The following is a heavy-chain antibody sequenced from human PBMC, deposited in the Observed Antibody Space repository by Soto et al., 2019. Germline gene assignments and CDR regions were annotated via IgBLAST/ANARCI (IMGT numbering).Heavy chain of an antibody. J-gene: IGHJ3*02. D-gene: IGHD5-12*01. V-gene: IGHV1-69*13. Sequence: SVKVSCKASGGTFSSYAISWVRQAPGQGLGWMGGIIPIFGTANYAQKFQGRVTITADESTSTAYMELSSLRSEDTAVYYCARDWQVEMATSDAFDIWGQGTMVTVSS. CDR3: ARDWQVEMATSDAFDI. CDR2: IIPIFGTA. CDR1: GGTFSSYA.